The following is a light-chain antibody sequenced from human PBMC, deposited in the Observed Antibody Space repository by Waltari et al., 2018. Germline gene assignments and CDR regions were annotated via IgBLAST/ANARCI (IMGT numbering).Light chain of an antibody. V-gene: IGKV1-5*03. J-gene: IGKJ2*01. CDR2: KAT. CDR3: QQYNSYST. Sequence: DIQMTQSPSTLSASVGDRVTIICRASQSISNWLAWYQQKPGKAPKLLIHKATTLESGVQSRFSGSGSGTEFTLTISSLQPDDFATYYCQQYNSYSTFGQGTKLE. CDR1: QSISNW.